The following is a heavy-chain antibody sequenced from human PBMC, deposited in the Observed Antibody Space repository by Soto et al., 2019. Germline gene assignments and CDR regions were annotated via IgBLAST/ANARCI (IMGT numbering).Heavy chain of an antibody. Sequence: QITLNESGPTVMRPTETLTLTCRFPVFSLTTNGLCVGWIRQSPGKAPEWLALIYWDDAKRYSASLESRLTSIKDATKNQVVLLVSDLDPTETATYYCAHRVRRPVVGLVTTTAIYFDFWGQGPPVAVSS. D-gene: IGHD3-3*01. J-gene: IGHJ4*02. V-gene: IGHV2-5*02. CDR3: AHRVRRPVVGLVTTTAIYFDF. CDR2: IYWDDAK. CDR1: VFSLTTNGLC.